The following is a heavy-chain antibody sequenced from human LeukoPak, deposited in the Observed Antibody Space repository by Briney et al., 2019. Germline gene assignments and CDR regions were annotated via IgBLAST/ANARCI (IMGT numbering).Heavy chain of an antibody. CDR2: MNPNRVNT. D-gene: IGHD5-18*01. J-gene: IGHJ3*02. V-gene: IGHV1-8*03. Sequence: ASVKVSCKASGYTFTIYDINCVRQPTGQGLEWMGWMNPNRVNTSYAQKLQGTLTITRNTSISTAYMELSRLRCEDAAVYYCARGSGYSYGFDAFDIWGQGTMVTVSS. CDR3: ARGSGYSYGFDAFDI. CDR1: GYTFTIYD.